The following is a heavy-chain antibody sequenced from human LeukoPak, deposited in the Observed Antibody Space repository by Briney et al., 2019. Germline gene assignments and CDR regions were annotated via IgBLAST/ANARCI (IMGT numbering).Heavy chain of an antibody. CDR3: ARGIMTTVPTFDY. Sequence: PSETLSLTCTVSGGSITSSSYYCAWIRQPPGKGLEWIGYVYYSASTNYSPSLKSRVTISVDTSKKQFSLRLSSVTAAETAVYYCARGIMTTVPTFDYWGQGTLVTVPS. CDR1: GGSITSSSYY. D-gene: IGHD4-17*01. CDR2: VYYSAST. J-gene: IGHJ4*02. V-gene: IGHV4-61*05.